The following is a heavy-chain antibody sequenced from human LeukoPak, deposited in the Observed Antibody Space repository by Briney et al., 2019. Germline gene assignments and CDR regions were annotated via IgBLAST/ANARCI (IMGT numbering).Heavy chain of an antibody. Sequence: PGGSLRLSCAASGFTFSSYAMHWVRLSPGKGLEYVSGISSNGGTTSYADSVQSRFTISRDNSKNTLYLQMGSLRGEDMAVYYCAKVGSGWPGYYFDYWGQGTLVTVSS. CDR3: AKVGSGWPGYYFDY. J-gene: IGHJ4*02. D-gene: IGHD6-19*01. V-gene: IGHV3-64*02. CDR2: ISSNGGTT. CDR1: GFTFSSYA.